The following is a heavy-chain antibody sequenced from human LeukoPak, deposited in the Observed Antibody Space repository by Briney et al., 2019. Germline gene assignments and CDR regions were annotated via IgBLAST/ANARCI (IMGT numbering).Heavy chain of an antibody. D-gene: IGHD3-22*01. CDR1: GFTFSSYA. V-gene: IGHV3-30-3*01. CDR2: ISYDGSNK. J-gene: IGHJ6*02. Sequence: GGSLRLSCAASGFTFSSYAMHWVRQAPGKGLEWVAVISYDGSNKYYADSVKGRFTISRDNSKNTLYLQMNSLRAEDTAVYYCARGYDSSGYGTWWMGSNQEDYYYGMDVWGQGTTVTVSS. CDR3: ARGYDSSGYGTWWMGSNQEDYYYGMDV.